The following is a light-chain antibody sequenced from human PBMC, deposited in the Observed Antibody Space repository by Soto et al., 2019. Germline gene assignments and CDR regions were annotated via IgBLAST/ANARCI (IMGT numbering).Light chain of an antibody. J-gene: IGKJ1*01. CDR3: QNYNSAPWT. CDR1: QGINNY. Sequence: DIQMTQSPSSLSASIGDRVIITCRASQGINNYLAWYQHKPDKVPKLLIYGASTLQSGVQSRFSGSGSGTDFTLTISSLQPEDFATYCCQNYNSAPWTFGRWTKVEIK. V-gene: IGKV1-27*01. CDR2: GAS.